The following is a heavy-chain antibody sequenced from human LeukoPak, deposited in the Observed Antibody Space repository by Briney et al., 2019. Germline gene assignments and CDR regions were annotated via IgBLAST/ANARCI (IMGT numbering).Heavy chain of an antibody. CDR1: GFTFSNYW. J-gene: IGHJ4*02. CDR2: IESDGSST. V-gene: IGHV3-74*01. Sequence: PRGALRLSCAASGFTFSNYWMHWVRQAPGKGLVWVSRIESDGSSTSYADSVKGRFTISRDNAKNTLYLQMNSLRAEDTAVYYCVRAGEMATALFDYWGQGTLVTVSS. D-gene: IGHD5-24*01. CDR3: VRAGEMATALFDY.